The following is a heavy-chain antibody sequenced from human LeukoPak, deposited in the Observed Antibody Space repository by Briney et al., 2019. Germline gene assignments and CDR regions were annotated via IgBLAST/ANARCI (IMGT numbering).Heavy chain of an antibody. CDR1: GYTSTDYY. J-gene: IGHJ4*02. CDR3: ARDPSGYISGQFDY. D-gene: IGHD6-19*01. V-gene: IGHV1-2*02. Sequence: ASVTVSCKASGYTSTDYYMHWARQAPGRGLEWVGWINTSSGGTNYAQKFQHRVAMTRDTSIRTAYMELSRLTSDDTAVYYCARDPSGYISGQFDYWGQGTLVTVSS. CDR2: INTSSGGT.